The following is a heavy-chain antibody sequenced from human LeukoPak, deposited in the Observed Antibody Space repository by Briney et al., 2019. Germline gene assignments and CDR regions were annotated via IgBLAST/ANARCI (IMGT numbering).Heavy chain of an antibody. CDR2: IYSGGST. Sequence: GGSLRLSCAASGFTVSSNYMSWVRQAPGKGLEWVSVIYSGGSTYYADSVKGRFTVSRDNSKNTLFLQMNTLRAEDTAVYYCATLYGDYNWYFDLWGRGTLVTVSS. D-gene: IGHD4-17*01. J-gene: IGHJ2*01. V-gene: IGHV3-66*01. CDR3: ATLYGDYNWYFDL. CDR1: GFTVSSNY.